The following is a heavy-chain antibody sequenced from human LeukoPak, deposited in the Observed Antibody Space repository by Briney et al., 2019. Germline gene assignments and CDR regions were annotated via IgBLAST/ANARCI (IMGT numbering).Heavy chain of an antibody. J-gene: IGHJ4*02. CDR2: ISYHGSNK. Sequence: PGGSLRLSCAASGFTFSTCAMNWVRQAPGKGLEWVALISYHGSNKYYADSVKGRFTISRDNSKNTLYLQMNSLRAEDTAVYYCARAGYSSSWYYFEYWGQGTLVTVSS. CDR1: GFTFSTCA. D-gene: IGHD6-13*01. V-gene: IGHV3-30-3*01. CDR3: ARAGYSSSWYYFEY.